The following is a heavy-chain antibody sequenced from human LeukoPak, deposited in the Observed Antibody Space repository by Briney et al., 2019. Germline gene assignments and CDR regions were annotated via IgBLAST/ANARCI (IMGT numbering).Heavy chain of an antibody. CDR3: AKEREDSSSWYRDYFDY. Sequence: GGSLRLSCAASGFTFSSYAMSWVRQAPGKGLEWVSAISGSGGSTYYADSVKGRFTISRDNSKNTLYLQMNSLRAEDTAVYYCAKEREDSSSWYRDYFDYWGQGTLVTVSS. CDR1: GFTFSSYA. D-gene: IGHD6-13*01. J-gene: IGHJ4*02. CDR2: ISGSGGST. V-gene: IGHV3-23*01.